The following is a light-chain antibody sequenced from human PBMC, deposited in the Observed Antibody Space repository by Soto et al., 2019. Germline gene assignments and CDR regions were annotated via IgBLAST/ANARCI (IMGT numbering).Light chain of an antibody. J-gene: IGKJ4*01. CDR2: DVS. CDR3: QPHNNWPLT. Sequence: EIVLTQSPDTLSLSPGERATLSCRASQSVGTSLAWYQQKPGQAPSLLISDVSNRATGIPARFSGSGSRTDFTLTISSLEPEDFAIYYCQPHNNWPLTFGGGTKVDIK. V-gene: IGKV3-11*01. CDR1: QSVGTS.